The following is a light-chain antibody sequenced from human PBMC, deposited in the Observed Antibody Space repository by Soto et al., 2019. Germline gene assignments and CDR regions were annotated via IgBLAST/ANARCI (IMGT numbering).Light chain of an antibody. V-gene: IGKV1-5*03. CDR1: QSISSW. J-gene: IGKJ3*01. CDR3: QQYNSYPFT. CDR2: KAS. Sequence: DIQMTQSPSTLSASVGDRVTITCRASQSISSWLAWYQQKPGKAPTLLIYKASSLESGVPSRFSGSGSGTEFTLTISSLQPDDFATYYCQQYNSYPFTFGPWTKVDIK.